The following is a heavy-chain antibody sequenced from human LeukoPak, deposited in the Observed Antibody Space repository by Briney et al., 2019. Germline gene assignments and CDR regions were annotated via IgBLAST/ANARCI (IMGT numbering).Heavy chain of an antibody. D-gene: IGHD3-22*01. J-gene: IGHJ4*02. CDR3: ARDDSSGYHIGLKNDY. CDR2: IKQDGSEK. V-gene: IGHV3-7*01. CDR1: GITFRKYW. Sequence: PGGSLRLSCEVSGITFRKYWMTWVRQAPGKGLEWVANIKQDGSEKYYVDSVEGRFTISRDNAKNSLYLQMNSLRAEDTAVYYCARDDSSGYHIGLKNDYWGQGTPVTVSS.